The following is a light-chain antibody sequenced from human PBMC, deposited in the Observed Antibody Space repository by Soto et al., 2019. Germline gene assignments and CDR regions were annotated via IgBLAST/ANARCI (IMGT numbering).Light chain of an antibody. CDR3: QQYKRYWA. V-gene: IGKV1-5*01. CDR1: QSISSW. Sequence: YPSTLSSSVGDRVTITFRDRQSISSWLARYQQKPGKAPKLLIYDASTLESGVPSRFSGSGSGTECPRPISSLPPDDCATYFCQQYKRYWAFGQETKV. J-gene: IGKJ1*01. CDR2: DAS.